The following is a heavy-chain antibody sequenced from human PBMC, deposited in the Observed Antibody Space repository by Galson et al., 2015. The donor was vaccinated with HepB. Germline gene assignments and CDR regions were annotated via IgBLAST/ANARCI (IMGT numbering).Heavy chain of an antibody. Sequence: SLRLSCAASGFTFNTYDMHWVRQPTGRRLEWVSAIGTGGDTYYSDSVKGRFTISRENAKISLYLQMNGLRAGDTAVYYCARVLAGGFGAFDLWGQGTMVTVSS. CDR1: GFTFNTYD. CDR2: IGTGGDT. D-gene: IGHD3-16*01. V-gene: IGHV3-13*01. J-gene: IGHJ3*01. CDR3: ARVLAGGFGAFDL.